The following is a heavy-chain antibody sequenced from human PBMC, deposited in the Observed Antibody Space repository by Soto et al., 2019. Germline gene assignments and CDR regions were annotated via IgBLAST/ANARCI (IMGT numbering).Heavy chain of an antibody. D-gene: IGHD2-2*01. Sequence: EVQLVQSGGDLVQPGGSLRLSCVASGFTFNTYWMTWVRQAPGMGLEWVAGIKEDASEEVYVDSAKGRFSISRDNAKNSLYLQLNSLRAEDTAVYYCATAISSPFSNFDSWGQGSLVTVSS. CDR1: GFTFNTYW. J-gene: IGHJ4*02. CDR2: IKEDASEE. CDR3: ATAISSPFSNFDS. V-gene: IGHV3-7*01.